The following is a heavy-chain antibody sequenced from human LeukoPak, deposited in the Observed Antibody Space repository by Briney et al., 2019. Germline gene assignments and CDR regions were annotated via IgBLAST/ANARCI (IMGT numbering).Heavy chain of an antibody. D-gene: IGHD6-6*01. V-gene: IGHV3-74*01. J-gene: IGHJ4*02. CDR2: TSKDGSDT. Sequence: GGSLRLSCAASGFTFSDSWMHWFRQGPGKGPEWLSRTSKDGSDTVYADSAKGRLTASRDNARNTVYLELTNLRPDDTALYYCARGGYSGSYYRFSWGRGTLVTVAS. CDR3: ARGGYSGSYYRFS. CDR1: GFTFSDSW.